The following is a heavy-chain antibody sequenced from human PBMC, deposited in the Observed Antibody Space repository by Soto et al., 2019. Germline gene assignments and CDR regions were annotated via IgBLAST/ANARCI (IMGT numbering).Heavy chain of an antibody. V-gene: IGHV1-69*06. CDR3: ERWVTTVTTDGNYYYYGMDV. D-gene: IGHD4-17*01. CDR1: GGTVSRYA. CDR2: NIPLFGTT. J-gene: IGHJ6*02. Sequence: SVKVSCKASGGTVSRYAIDWVRQAPGQGLEWMGGNIPLFGTTNYAQKFQGRVTITADKSTNTAYMELSSLRSEDSAVYYCERWVTTVTTDGNYYYYGMDVWGQGTTVTVSS.